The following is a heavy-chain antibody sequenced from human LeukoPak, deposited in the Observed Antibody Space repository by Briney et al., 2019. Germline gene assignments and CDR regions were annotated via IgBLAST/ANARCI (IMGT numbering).Heavy chain of an antibody. J-gene: IGHJ3*02. D-gene: IGHD1-26*01. CDR1: GFTFSSYS. V-gene: IGHV3-21*01. CDR3: ARGGSFGDAFDI. CDR2: IISSSSSYI. Sequence: GESLRLSCAASGFTFSSYSMNWVRQAPGKGLEWVSSIISSSSSYIYYADSVKGRFTISRDNAKNSLYLQMNSLRAEDTAVYYCARGGSFGDAFDIWGQGTMVTVSS.